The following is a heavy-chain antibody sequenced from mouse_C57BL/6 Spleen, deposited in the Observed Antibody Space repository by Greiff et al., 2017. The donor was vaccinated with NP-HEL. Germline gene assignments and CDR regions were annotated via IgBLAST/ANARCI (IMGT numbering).Heavy chain of an antibody. Sequence: VKVVESGGGLVQSGRSLRLSCATSGFTFSDFYMEWVRQAPGKGLEWIAASRNKANDYTTEYSASVKGRFIVSRDTSQSILYLQMNALRAEDTAIYYCARDHYDWYFDVWGTGTTVTVSS. CDR2: SRNKANDYTT. CDR1: GFTFSDFY. V-gene: IGHV7-1*01. D-gene: IGHD1-2*01. J-gene: IGHJ1*03. CDR3: ARDHYDWYFDV.